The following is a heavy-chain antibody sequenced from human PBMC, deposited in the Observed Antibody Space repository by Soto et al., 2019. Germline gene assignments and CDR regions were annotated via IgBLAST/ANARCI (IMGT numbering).Heavy chain of an antibody. CDR2: ISYDGSNE. D-gene: IGHD6-13*01. Sequence: GSLRLSCAASGFTFSNYGMHWVRQAPGKGLEWVALISYDGSNEYYADSVRGRFTISRDNSKSTLYLQMNSLRAEDTAVYYCAKVRPPYSSSWYEVYYYYGMDVWGQGTTVTVSS. CDR1: GFTFSNYG. J-gene: IGHJ6*02. V-gene: IGHV3-30*18. CDR3: AKVRPPYSSSWYEVYYYYGMDV.